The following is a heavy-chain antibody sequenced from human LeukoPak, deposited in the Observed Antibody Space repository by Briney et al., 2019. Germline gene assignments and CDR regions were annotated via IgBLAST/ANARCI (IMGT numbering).Heavy chain of an antibody. CDR2: INQDGGET. CDR3: AKTQYYYDSSGYSPLGY. D-gene: IGHD3-22*01. CDR1: GFNFGRFW. V-gene: IGHV3-7*01. Sequence: PGGSLRLSCATSGFNFGRFWMSWVRQAPGKGLEWVANINQDGGETYYVGSVKGRFTISRDNPKNSLYLQMNSLRAEDTAVYYCAKTQYYYDSSGYSPLGYWGQGTLVTVSS. J-gene: IGHJ4*02.